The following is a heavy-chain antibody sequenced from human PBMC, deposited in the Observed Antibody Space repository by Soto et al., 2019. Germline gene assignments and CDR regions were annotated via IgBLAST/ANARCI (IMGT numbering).Heavy chain of an antibody. V-gene: IGHV3-30*18. CDR3: AKDMIFGQLVGPRRYYYGMDV. J-gene: IGHJ6*02. D-gene: IGHD6-6*01. CDR1: GFTFSSYG. Sequence: GGSLRLSCAASGFTFSSYGMHWVRQAPGKGLEWVAVISYDGSNKYYADSVKGRFTISRDNSKNTLYLQMNSLRAEDTAVYYCAKDMIFGQLVGPRRYYYGMDVWGQGTTVTVSS. CDR2: ISYDGSNK.